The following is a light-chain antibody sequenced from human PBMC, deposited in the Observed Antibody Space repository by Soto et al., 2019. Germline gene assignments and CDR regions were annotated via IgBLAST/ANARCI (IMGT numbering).Light chain of an antibody. V-gene: IGLV1-47*02. CDR3: AAWDDRPSGRV. Sequence: QSVLTQPPSASGTPGQRVTISCSGSSSNLGKNLVYWYQQLPGTAPKLLIYNNDQRPSGVPDRFSGSKSGTAASLAIAGLQSEGEADYYCAAWDDRPSGRVFGGGTKVTL. CDR1: SSNLGKNL. CDR2: NND. J-gene: IGLJ3*02.